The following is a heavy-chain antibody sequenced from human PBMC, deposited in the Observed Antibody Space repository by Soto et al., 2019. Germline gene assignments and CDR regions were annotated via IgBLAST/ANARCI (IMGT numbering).Heavy chain of an antibody. CDR2: ISYDGSNK. CDR3: AKVLLAVAGAKKAY. CDR1: GFTFSSYG. V-gene: IGHV3-30*18. J-gene: IGHJ4*02. Sequence: PGGSLRLSCAASGFTFSSYGMHWVRQAPGKGLEWVAVISYDGSNKYYADSVKGRFTISRDNSKNTLYLQMNSLRAEDTAVYYCAKVLLAVAGAKKAYWGQGTLVTVSS. D-gene: IGHD6-19*01.